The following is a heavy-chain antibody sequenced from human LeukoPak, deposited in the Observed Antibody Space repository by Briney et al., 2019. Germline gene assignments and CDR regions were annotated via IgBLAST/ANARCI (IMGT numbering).Heavy chain of an antibody. CDR2: MNPNSGNT. D-gene: IGHD5-24*01. CDR1: GYTFTSYD. CDR3: ASGNVEMATIGNDAFDI. J-gene: IGHJ3*02. Sequence: GASVKVSCKASGYTFTSYDINWVRQATGQGLEWMGWMNPNSGNTGYAQKFQDRVTMTRNTSISTAYMELSSLRSEDTAVYYCASGNVEMATIGNDAFDIWGQGTMVTVSS. V-gene: IGHV1-8*01.